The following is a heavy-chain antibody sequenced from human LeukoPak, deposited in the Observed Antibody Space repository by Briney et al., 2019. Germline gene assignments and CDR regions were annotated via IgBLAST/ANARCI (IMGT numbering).Heavy chain of an antibody. D-gene: IGHD2-2*02. CDR2: INPNSGGT. Sequence: ASVKVSCKASGYTFTGYYMHWVRQAPGQGLEWMGRINPNSGGTSYAQKFQGRVTMTRDTSISTAYMELSRLRSDDTAVYYCAREACSSTSCYNSNWFDPWGQGTLVTVSS. CDR1: GYTFTGYY. V-gene: IGHV1-2*06. CDR3: AREACSSTSCYNSNWFDP. J-gene: IGHJ5*02.